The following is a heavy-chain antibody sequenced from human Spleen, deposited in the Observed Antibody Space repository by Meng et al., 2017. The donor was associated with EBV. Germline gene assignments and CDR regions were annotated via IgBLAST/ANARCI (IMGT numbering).Heavy chain of an antibody. Sequence: VQLVQSGSVVKQPGSSGTLSCTASGSRFTDSYMVWGRQAPGQGLAWMGRINPSRGGTDSAQQFQGRVTMTRDTSISTAYMELTSLRSDDTAIYYCARSIFSNDFFNWGQGTLVTVSS. D-gene: IGHD2-21*02. CDR1: GSRFTDSY. J-gene: IGHJ4*02. V-gene: IGHV1-2*02. CDR2: INPSRGGT. CDR3: ARSIFSNDFFN.